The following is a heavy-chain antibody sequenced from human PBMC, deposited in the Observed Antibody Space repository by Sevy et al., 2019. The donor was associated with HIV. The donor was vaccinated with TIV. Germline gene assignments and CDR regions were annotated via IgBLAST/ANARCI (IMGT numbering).Heavy chain of an antibody. D-gene: IGHD3-10*01. Sequence: GGSLRLSCAASGFTFDDYAMHWVRQAPGKGLEWVSGISWNSGGIDYADSVKGRFTISRDNAKNSVYLQMNSLRAEDMALYYCARAIRGSEQPWWKYWYFVLWGRGTPVTVSS. CDR2: ISWNSGGI. J-gene: IGHJ2*01. V-gene: IGHV3-9*03. CDR1: GFTFDDYA. CDR3: ARAIRGSEQPWWKYWYFVL.